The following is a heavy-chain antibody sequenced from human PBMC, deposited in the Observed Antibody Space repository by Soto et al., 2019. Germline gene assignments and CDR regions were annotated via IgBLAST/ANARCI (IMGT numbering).Heavy chain of an antibody. V-gene: IGHV1-2*02. CDR3: ARETIVGAAYYYGMDV. CDR2: INPNSGGT. J-gene: IGHJ6*02. CDR1: GYTFTGYY. Sequence: ASVKVSCKASGYTFTGYYMHWVRQAPGQGLEWVGWINPNSGGTNYAQKFQGRVTMTRDTSISTAYMELSRLRSDDTAVYYCARETIVGAAYYYGMDVWGQGTTVTVSS. D-gene: IGHD1-26*01.